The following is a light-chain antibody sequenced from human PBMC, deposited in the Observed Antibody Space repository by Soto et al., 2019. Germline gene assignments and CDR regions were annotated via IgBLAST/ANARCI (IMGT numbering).Light chain of an antibody. V-gene: IGKV1-39*01. CDR2: ATS. Sequence: DIQMTQSPSSLSAFVGDRVTITCRASQSISGYLNWYQQKPGKAPKLLIFATSSLQSGVPSRFSGSGSGTDFTLTISSLQREDFAIYFCQQSYSTLITFGQVTRLEIK. CDR3: QQSYSTLIT. J-gene: IGKJ5*01. CDR1: QSISGY.